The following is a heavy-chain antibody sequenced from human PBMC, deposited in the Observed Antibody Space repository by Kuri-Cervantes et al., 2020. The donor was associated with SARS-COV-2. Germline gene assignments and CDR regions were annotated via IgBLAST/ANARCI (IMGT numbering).Heavy chain of an antibody. Sequence: SETLSLTCAVYGGSFSGYYWSWIRQPPGKGLEWIGEINHSGSTNYNPSLKSRVTISVDTSKNQFSLRLNSVTAADTAVYYCARDGYSGSYSDNWFDPWGQGTLVTVSS. J-gene: IGHJ5*02. CDR3: ARDGYSGSYSDNWFDP. CDR1: GGSFSGYY. CDR2: INHSGST. D-gene: IGHD1-26*01. V-gene: IGHV4-34*01.